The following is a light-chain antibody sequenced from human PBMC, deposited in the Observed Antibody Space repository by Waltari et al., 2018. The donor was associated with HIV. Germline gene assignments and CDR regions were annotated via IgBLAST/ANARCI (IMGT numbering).Light chain of an antibody. CDR3: SSRDSSGDYVV. J-gene: IGLJ2*01. CDR1: NFRNFE. V-gene: IGLV3-19*01. CDR2: RSN. Sequence: SELTQDPAVSVALGQTVSITCQGDNFRNFEAIWYQMNPGQAPLRVVYRSNKRPSGDTASLTITGLQAGDEADYFCSSRDSSGDYVVFGGGTTLTVL.